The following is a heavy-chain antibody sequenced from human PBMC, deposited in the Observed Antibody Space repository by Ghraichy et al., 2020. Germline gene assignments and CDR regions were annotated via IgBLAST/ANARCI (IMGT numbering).Heavy chain of an antibody. CDR1: GFTFSSYS. CDR2: ISSSGSYI. V-gene: IGHV3-21*01. J-gene: IGHJ4*02. CDR3: ARGGGYDVVLTGYSH. D-gene: IGHD3-9*01. Sequence: GGSLRLSCAASGFTFSSYSMNWVRQAPGKGLEWVSSISSSGSYIYYADSVKGRFTISRDNAKNSLYLQMNSLRAEDTAVYYCARGGGYDVVLTGYSHWGQGTLVTVS.